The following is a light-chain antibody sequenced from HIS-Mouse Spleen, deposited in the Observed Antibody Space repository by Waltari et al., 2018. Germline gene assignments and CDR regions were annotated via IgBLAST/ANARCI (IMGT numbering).Light chain of an antibody. J-gene: IGLJ2*01. V-gene: IGLV2-11*01. CDR2: DVS. CDR1: SSDVGGYNY. Sequence: QSALTQPRSVSGSPGQSVTISCTGTSSDVGGYNYVSWYQQHPGKAPKLMIYDVSKRPSGVPDRVSGSTSGNTASLTISGLQAEDEADYYCCSYAGSYTFVVFGGGTKLTVL. CDR3: CSYAGSYTFVV.